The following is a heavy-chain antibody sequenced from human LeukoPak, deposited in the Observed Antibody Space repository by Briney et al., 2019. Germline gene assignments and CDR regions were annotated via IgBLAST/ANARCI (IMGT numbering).Heavy chain of an antibody. CDR1: GYTFTDYY. J-gene: IGHJ4*02. CDR2: INPNSGGT. D-gene: IGHD2-15*01. V-gene: IGHV1-2*02. CDR3: ASQYCSGGSCYSQFDY. Sequence: ASVTVSYKASGYTFTDYYMHWVRQAPGQGREGMGWINPNSGGTNYAQKFQGRVTMTRDTSISTAYMELSRLRSDDTAVYYCASQYCSGGSCYSQFDYWGQGTLVTVSS.